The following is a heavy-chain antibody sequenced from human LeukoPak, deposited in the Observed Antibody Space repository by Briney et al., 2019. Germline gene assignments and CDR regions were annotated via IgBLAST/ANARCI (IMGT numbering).Heavy chain of an antibody. CDR3: TRDGLSDYVWGSPFDY. Sequence: LSLTCTVSGGSISSYYWSWIRQPPGKGLEWVGFIRSKAYGGTTEYAASVKGRFTISRDDSKSIAYLQMNSLKTEDTAVYYCTRDGLSDYVWGSPFDYWGQGTLVTVSS. J-gene: IGHJ4*02. CDR2: IRSKAYGGTT. V-gene: IGHV3-49*03. CDR1: GGSISSYY. D-gene: IGHD3-16*01.